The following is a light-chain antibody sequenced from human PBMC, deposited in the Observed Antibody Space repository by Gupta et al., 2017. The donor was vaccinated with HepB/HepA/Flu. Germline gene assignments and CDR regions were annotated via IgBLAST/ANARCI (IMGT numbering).Light chain of an antibody. Sequence: SYVLTQPPSVSVAPGKTAGITCGGNNIGSYSVHWYQQKPGQAPVLIVYDDNDRSSGIPERFSGSNSGNTATVTISRVEAGDEADYYCQVRDGINGNVVFGGGTKLTVL. V-gene: IGLV3-21*03. J-gene: IGLJ2*01. CDR1: NIGSYS. CDR3: QVRDGINGNVV. CDR2: DDN.